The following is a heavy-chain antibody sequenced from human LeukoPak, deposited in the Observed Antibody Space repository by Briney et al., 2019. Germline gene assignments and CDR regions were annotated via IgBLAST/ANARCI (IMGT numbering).Heavy chain of an antibody. Sequence: ASVKVSCKASGYTFTSYDINWVRQATGQGLEWMGWMNPNSGNTGYARKFQGRVTMTRNTSISTAYMELSSLRSEDTAVYYCARAGTHYDFWSGYSYYFDYWGQGTLVTVSS. V-gene: IGHV1-8*01. CDR3: ARAGTHYDFWSGYSYYFDY. CDR2: MNPNSGNT. CDR1: GYTFTSYD. D-gene: IGHD3-3*01. J-gene: IGHJ4*02.